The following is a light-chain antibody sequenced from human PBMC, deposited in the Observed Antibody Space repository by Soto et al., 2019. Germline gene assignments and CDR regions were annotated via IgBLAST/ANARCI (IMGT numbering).Light chain of an antibody. CDR2: AAS. CDR1: PSISTF. Sequence: DIQMTQSPSSLSASVGDRVTITCRASPSISTFLNWYQQKPGKAPKVLIYAASSLQSEVPSRFSCSGSGPDLTLTLSSQPPEDFSTSHCQHSANTSSYTFGQGTKLEIK. CDR3: QHSANTSSYT. J-gene: IGKJ2*01. V-gene: IGKV1-39*01.